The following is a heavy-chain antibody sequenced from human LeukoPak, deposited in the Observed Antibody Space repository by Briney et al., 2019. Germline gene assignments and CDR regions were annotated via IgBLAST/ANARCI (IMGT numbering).Heavy chain of an antibody. D-gene: IGHD6-13*01. CDR1: GYTFTSYY. CDR2: INPSGGST. J-gene: IGHJ4*02. V-gene: IGHV1-46*01. Sequence: ASVKVSCKASGYTFTSYYMHWVRQAPGQGLEWMGIINPSGGSTSYAQKFQGRVTMTRDTSTSTVYMELSSLRSEDTAVYYCAREWAGRAAAPVPVDYWGQGTLVTVSS. CDR3: AREWAGRAAAPVPVDY.